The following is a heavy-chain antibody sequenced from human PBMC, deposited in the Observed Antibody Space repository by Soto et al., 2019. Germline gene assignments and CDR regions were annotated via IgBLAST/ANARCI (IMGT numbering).Heavy chain of an antibody. V-gene: IGHV3-48*01. CDR1: GFTFSSYS. D-gene: IGHD6-13*01. Sequence: EVQLVESGGGLVQPGGSLRLSCSASGFTFSSYSMNCISSATTTIYYADSVKGRFTISRDNAKNSLYLQMNSLRADDTAVYYCARGIAAAGPKLDYWGQGTLVTLSS. CDR2: ISSATTTI. CDR3: ARGIAAAGPKLDY. J-gene: IGHJ4*02.